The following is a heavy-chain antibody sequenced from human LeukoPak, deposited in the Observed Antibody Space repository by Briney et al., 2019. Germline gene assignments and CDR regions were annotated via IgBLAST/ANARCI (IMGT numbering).Heavy chain of an antibody. D-gene: IGHD1-26*01. J-gene: IGHJ3*02. V-gene: IGHV3-30*18. CDR3: AKDPTTSGNYARPPAFDI. Sequence: GGSLRLSCAASGFTFSSYGMHWVRQAPGKGLEWVAVISYDGSNKYYADSVKGRFSISRDNSKNTLYLQINSLRAEDTAVYYCAKDPTTSGNYARPPAFDIWGQGTMVTVSS. CDR1: GFTFSSYG. CDR2: ISYDGSNK.